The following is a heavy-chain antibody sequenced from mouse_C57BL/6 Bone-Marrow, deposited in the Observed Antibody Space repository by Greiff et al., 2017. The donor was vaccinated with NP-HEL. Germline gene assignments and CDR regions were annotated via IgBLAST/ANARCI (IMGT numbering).Heavy chain of an antibody. J-gene: IGHJ2*01. CDR2: IDPSDSYT. D-gene: IGHD1-1*01. V-gene: IGHV1-50*01. CDR1: GYTFTSYW. Sequence: QVQLKQPGAELVKPGASVKLSCKASGYTFTSYWMQWVKQRPGQGLEWIGEIDPSDSYTNYNQKFKGKATLTVDTSSSTAYMQLSSLTSEDSAVYYWARGSYYGSSPYYFDYWGQGTTLTVSS. CDR3: ARGSYYGSSPYYFDY.